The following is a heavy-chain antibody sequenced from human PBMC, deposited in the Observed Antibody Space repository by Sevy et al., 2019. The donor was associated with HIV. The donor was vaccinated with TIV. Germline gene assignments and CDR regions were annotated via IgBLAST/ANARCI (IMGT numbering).Heavy chain of an antibody. D-gene: IGHD3-10*01. V-gene: IGHV3-30-3*02. CDR3: AKDDLGSIDY. CDR2: LSYDDSDE. Sequence: GGSLRLSCAASGFIFSTSPMHWVRQAPGKGLECVAILSYDDSDENYADSVKGRFTISRDNSKNTLYLQMNSLRTADTAVYYCAKDDLGSIDYWGQGTLVTVSS. J-gene: IGHJ4*02. CDR1: GFIFSTSP.